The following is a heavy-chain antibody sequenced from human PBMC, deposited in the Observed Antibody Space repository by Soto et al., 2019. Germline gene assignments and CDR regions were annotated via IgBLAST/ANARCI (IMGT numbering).Heavy chain of an antibody. V-gene: IGHV4-30-2*01. CDR3: ARERGGYGLFDS. D-gene: IGHD5-18*01. CDR1: GGSISNAAYS. J-gene: IGHJ4*02. CDR2: IYPSGMP. Sequence: SETLSLTCTVSGGSISNAAYSWSWIRQPPGKGLEWIGYIYPSGMPFYNPSLRSRVTISIDRSNDQFSLNLKSVTAADTAVYYCARERGGYGLFDSWGQGTMVTVYS.